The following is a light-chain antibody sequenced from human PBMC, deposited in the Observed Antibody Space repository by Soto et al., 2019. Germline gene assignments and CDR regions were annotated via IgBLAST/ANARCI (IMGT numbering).Light chain of an antibody. CDR2: DTS. CDR3: LLYYGGAVV. J-gene: IGLJ2*01. Sequence: QAVVTQEPSLTVSPGGTVTLTCASSTGAVTSGYYPNWFQQKPGQAPRTLIYDTSNKHSWTPARFPGSLLGGKAALTLSGVQPEDEAEYYCLLYYGGAVVFGGGTKVTVL. CDR1: TGAVTSGYY. V-gene: IGLV7-43*01.